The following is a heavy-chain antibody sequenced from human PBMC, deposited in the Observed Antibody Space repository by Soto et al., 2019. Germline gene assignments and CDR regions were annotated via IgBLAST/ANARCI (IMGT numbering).Heavy chain of an antibody. Sequence: ASVKVSCKASGYTFTSYDINWVRQATGQGLEWMGWMNPNSGNTGYAQKFQGRVTMTRNTSISTAYMGLSSLRSEDTAVYYCARKVDSSGWYYFDYWGRGPLVTFP. D-gene: IGHD6-19*01. CDR3: ARKVDSSGWYYFDY. V-gene: IGHV1-8*01. J-gene: IGHJ4*02. CDR2: MNPNSGNT. CDR1: GYTFTSYD.